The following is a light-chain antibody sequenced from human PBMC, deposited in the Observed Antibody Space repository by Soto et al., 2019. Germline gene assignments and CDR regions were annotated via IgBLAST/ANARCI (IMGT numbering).Light chain of an antibody. CDR2: EVS. CDR3: SSYAGSNAYV. Sequence: QSVLTQPPSASGSPGQSVTISCTGTSSDVGYYNYVSWYQQHPGKAPKLMNYEVSKRPSGVPDCFSGSKSGNTASLTVSGLQAEDEADYYCSSYAGSNAYVFGTGTKVTVL. CDR1: SSDVGYYNY. V-gene: IGLV2-8*01. J-gene: IGLJ1*01.